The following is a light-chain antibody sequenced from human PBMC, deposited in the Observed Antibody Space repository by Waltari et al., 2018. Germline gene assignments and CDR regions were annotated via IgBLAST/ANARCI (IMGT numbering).Light chain of an antibody. Sequence: EIVLTQSPGTLSLSPGETATLSCRAIQNMATSLAWFQQRPGQAPRLLIYDSANRAPGIPARFSGSGSGTDFTLTITSLEAEDFGIYYCQQHNNWPRRTFGQGARLDIK. CDR3: QQHNNWPRRT. CDR1: QNMATS. V-gene: IGKV3-11*01. CDR2: DSA. J-gene: IGKJ5*01.